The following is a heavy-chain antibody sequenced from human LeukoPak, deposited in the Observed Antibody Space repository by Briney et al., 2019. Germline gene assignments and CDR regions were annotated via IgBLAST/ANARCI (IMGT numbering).Heavy chain of an antibody. Sequence: SETLSLTCAVYGGSFSGYYWSWIRQPPGKGLEWIGEINHSGSTNYNPSLKSRVTISVDTSKNQFSLKLSSVTAADTAVYYRARGEVLLWFGRESLCGMDVWGQGTTVTVSS. CDR1: GGSFSGYY. CDR2: INHSGST. J-gene: IGHJ6*02. V-gene: IGHV4-34*01. CDR3: ARGEVLLWFGRESLCGMDV. D-gene: IGHD3-10*01.